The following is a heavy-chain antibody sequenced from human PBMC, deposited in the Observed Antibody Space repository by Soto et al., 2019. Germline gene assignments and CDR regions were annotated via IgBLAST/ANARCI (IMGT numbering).Heavy chain of an antibody. CDR3: ARESRTHDWYFDL. Sequence: PSETLSLTCAVSGYSISSGYYWGWLRQPPGKGLEWIGSIYHGGSTYYNPSLKSRVTILVDTSKNQFSLKLSSVTAADTAMYSCARESRTHDWYFDLWGRGTLVTVSS. V-gene: IGHV4-38-2*01. CDR1: GYSISSGYY. D-gene: IGHD2-2*01. CDR2: IYHGGST. J-gene: IGHJ2*01.